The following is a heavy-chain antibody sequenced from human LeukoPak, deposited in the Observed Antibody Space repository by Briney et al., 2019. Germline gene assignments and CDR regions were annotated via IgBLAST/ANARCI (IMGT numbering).Heavy chain of an antibody. D-gene: IGHD3-10*01. V-gene: IGHV3-23*01. CDR2: ISGSGGST. CDR1: GFSFSSYA. Sequence: PGGSLRLSCAASGFSFSSYAMSWVRQAPGKGLEWVSAISGSGGSTYHADSVKGRFTISRDNPKNTLYLQMNSLRAEDTAVYYCAKGPTYYYGSGNYFSDYWGQGTLVTVSS. J-gene: IGHJ4*02. CDR3: AKGPTYYYGSGNYFSDY.